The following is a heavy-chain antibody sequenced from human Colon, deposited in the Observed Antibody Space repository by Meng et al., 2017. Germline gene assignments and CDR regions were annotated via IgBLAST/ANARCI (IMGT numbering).Heavy chain of an antibody. CDR1: GYTFTTYG. V-gene: IGHV7-4-1*02. D-gene: IGHD6-25*01. CDR2: INTNTGKP. CDR3: TRDSEAADY. Sequence: QVQLGASGLELKKPGASVRISCKASGYTFTTYGMNWVRQAPGQGLEWMGWINTNTGKPTYAQGLTGRFVFSLDTSVSTAYLQISSLKAEDTAVYYCTRDSEAADYWGQGTLVTVSS. J-gene: IGHJ4*02.